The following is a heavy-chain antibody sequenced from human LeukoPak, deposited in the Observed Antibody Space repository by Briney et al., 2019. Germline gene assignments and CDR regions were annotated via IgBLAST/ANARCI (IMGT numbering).Heavy chain of an antibody. D-gene: IGHD6-13*01. CDR1: GFTFSSYG. Sequence: PGRSLRLSCAASGFTFSSYGMHWVRQAPGKGLEWVAVIWYDGSNKYYADSVKGRFTISIDNSKNTLYLQMNSLRAEDTAVYYCARDIEAAGLFLDYWGQGTLVTVSS. J-gene: IGHJ4*02. CDR3: ARDIEAAGLFLDY. CDR2: IWYDGSNK. V-gene: IGHV3-33*01.